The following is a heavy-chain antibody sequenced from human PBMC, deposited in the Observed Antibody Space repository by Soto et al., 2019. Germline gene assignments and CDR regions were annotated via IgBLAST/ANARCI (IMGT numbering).Heavy chain of an antibody. CDR2: ISYSGST. V-gene: IGHV4-59*08. CDR1: GGSISSYY. CDR3: ARHYCSGGGCYYFGY. Sequence: QVQLQESGPGLVKSSETLSLTCTVSGGSISSYYWSWIRQPPGKGLEWIGFISYSGSTNYNPSLKCRVPISVDTAKNLFSLNLTSVTATATAVYFCARHYCSGGGCYYFGYWGQGTLVAVSS. D-gene: IGHD2-15*01. J-gene: IGHJ4*02.